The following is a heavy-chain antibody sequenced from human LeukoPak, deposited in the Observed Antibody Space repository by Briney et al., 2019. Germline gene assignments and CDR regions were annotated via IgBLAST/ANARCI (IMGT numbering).Heavy chain of an antibody. J-gene: IGHJ4*02. V-gene: IGHV1-69*13. Sequence: ASVKVSCKASGGTFSSYAISWVRQAPGQGLEWMGGIIPIFGTANYAQKFQGRVTMTADESTSTAYMELSSLRSEDTAVYYCARAPHDYGDYEYYFDYWGQGTLVTVSS. CDR3: ARAPHDYGDYEYYFDY. CDR1: GGTFSSYA. D-gene: IGHD4-17*01. CDR2: IIPIFGTA.